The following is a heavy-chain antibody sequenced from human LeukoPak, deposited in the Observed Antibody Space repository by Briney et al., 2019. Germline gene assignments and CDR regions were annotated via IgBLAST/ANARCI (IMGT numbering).Heavy chain of an antibody. CDR1: GYTFTGYY. CDR2: INPNSGGT. V-gene: IGHV1-2*02. J-gene: IGHJ4*02. Sequence: ASVKVSCKASGYTFTGYYMHWVRQAPGQGLEWMGWINPNSGGTNYAQKFQGRVTMTRDTSISTAYMELSRLRSDDTAVYYCAKLNDFWSGSSPYWGQGTLVTVSS. CDR3: AKLNDFWSGSSPY. D-gene: IGHD3-3*01.